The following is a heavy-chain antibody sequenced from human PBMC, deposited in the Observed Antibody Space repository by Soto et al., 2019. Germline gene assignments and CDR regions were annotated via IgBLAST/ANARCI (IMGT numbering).Heavy chain of an antibody. CDR2: IYYSGST. CDR1: GGSISSSSYY. V-gene: IGHV4-39*01. Sequence: SETLSLTCTVSGGSISSSSYYWGWIRQPPGKGLEWIGSIYYSGSTYYNPSLKSRVTISVDTSKNQFSLKLSSVTAADTAVYYCARHEEWLRFSKVYWYFDLWGRGTLVTVSS. CDR3: ARHEEWLRFSKVYWYFDL. J-gene: IGHJ2*01. D-gene: IGHD5-12*01.